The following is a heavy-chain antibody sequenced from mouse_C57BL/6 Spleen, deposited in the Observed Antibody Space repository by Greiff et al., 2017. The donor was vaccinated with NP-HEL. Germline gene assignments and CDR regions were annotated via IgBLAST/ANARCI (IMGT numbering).Heavy chain of an antibody. CDR2: IDPETGGT. V-gene: IGHV1-15*01. CDR3: TRGETRDWYFDV. Sequence: QVQLQQSGAELVRPGASVTLSCKASGYTFTDYEMHWVKQTPVHGLEWIGAIDPETGGTAYNQKFKGKAILTADKSSSTAYMELRSLTSEDSAVYYCTRGETRDWYFDVWGTGTTVTVSS. CDR1: GYTFTDYE. D-gene: IGHD3-2*01. J-gene: IGHJ1*03.